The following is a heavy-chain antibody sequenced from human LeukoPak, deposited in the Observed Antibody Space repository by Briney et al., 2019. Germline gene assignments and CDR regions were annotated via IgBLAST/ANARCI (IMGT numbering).Heavy chain of an antibody. CDR2: INHSGST. Sequence: PSETLSLTCAVYGGSLSGYYWSWIRQPPGKGLEWIGEINHSGSTNYNPSLKSRVTISVDTSKNQFSLSLSSVTAADTAVYYCARQISRSGRFNYYFDYWGQGTLVTVSS. J-gene: IGHJ4*02. V-gene: IGHV4-34*01. D-gene: IGHD3-10*01. CDR1: GGSLSGYY. CDR3: ARQISRSGRFNYYFDY.